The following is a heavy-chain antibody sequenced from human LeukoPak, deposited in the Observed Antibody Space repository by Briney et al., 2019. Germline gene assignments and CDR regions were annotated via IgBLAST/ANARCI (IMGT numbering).Heavy chain of an antibody. CDR2: IYSGGTT. J-gene: IGHJ4*02. D-gene: IGHD2-8*02. V-gene: IGHV3-66*01. Sequence: GGSLRLSCAASGFTFSDYYMSWIRQAPGRGLEWVSVIYSGGTTYYGDSVKGRFTVSRDTSKNTVYLQMNSLEVEDTAVYYCARDGGCTASGCPSGLFDYWGQGTLVTVSS. CDR3: ARDGGCTASGCPSGLFDY. CDR1: GFTFSDYY.